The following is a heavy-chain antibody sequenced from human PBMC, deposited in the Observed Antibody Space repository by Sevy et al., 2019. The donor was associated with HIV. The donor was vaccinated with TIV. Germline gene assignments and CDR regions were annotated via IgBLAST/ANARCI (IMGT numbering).Heavy chain of an antibody. J-gene: IGHJ6*02. Sequence: GGSLRLSCAASGFTFSSHWMSWVRQAPGKGLEWVANINQDASAKYYVDSVKGRFTISRDNAKNSLSLQMNSLRAEDTAVYYCARDTGSIGMDVWGQGTTVTVSS. CDR1: GFTFSSHW. CDR2: INQDASAK. V-gene: IGHV3-7*01. CDR3: ARDTGSIGMDV. D-gene: IGHD6-6*01.